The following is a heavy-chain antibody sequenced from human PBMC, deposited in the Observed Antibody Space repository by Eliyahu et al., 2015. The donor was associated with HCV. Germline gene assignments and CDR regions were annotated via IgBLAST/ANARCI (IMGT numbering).Heavy chain of an antibody. J-gene: IGHJ5*02. Sequence: EVQLVESGGGLVQPGGSLRLSCAASGXTFSSYWMSWARQAPGKGLEWVANIKQDGSEKYYVDSVKGRFTISRDNAKNSLYLQMNSLRAEDTAVYYCARAGMRGDYGDEGWFDPWGQGTLVTVSS. CDR2: IKQDGSEK. D-gene: IGHD4-17*01. CDR1: GXTFSSYW. V-gene: IGHV3-7*03. CDR3: ARAGMRGDYGDEGWFDP.